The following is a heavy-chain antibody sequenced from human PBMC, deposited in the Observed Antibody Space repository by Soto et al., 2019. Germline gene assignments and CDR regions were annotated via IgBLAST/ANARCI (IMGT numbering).Heavy chain of an antibody. D-gene: IGHD5-12*01. CDR1: GGSISSYY. V-gene: IGHV4-59*01. CDR2: IYYSGST. CDR3: ASGYDYAFGY. J-gene: IGHJ4*02. Sequence: SETLSLTCTVSGGSISSYYWSWIRQPPGKGVEWIGYIYYSGSTNYNPSLKSRVTISVDTSKNQFSQKLSSVTAADTAGYYCASGYDYAFGYWGQGTLVTVSS.